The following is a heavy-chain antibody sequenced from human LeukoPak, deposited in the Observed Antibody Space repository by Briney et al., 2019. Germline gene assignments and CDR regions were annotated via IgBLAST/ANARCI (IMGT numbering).Heavy chain of an antibody. CDR1: GGTFSSYA. J-gene: IGHJ4*02. V-gene: IGHV1-69*13. CDR2: VIPIFGTA. Sequence: SVKVSCKASGGTFSSYAISWVRQAPGQGLEWMGGVIPIFGTANYAQKFQGRVTITADESTSTAYMELSSLRSEDTAVYYCARDSDSSGWTQGGSFDYWGQGTLVTVSS. CDR3: ARDSDSSGWTQGGSFDY. D-gene: IGHD6-19*01.